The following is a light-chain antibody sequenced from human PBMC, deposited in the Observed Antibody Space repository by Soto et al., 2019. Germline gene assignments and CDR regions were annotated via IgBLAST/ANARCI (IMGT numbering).Light chain of an antibody. J-gene: IGKJ3*01. CDR1: QSISSY. Sequence: DTQMTQSPSSPSASVGDRVTITCRASQSISSYLNWYQQKPGKAPKLLIYAASSLQSGVPSRFSGSGSGTDFTLTISSLQTEDFATYYCQQSYSTPRTFGPGTKVDIK. V-gene: IGKV1-39*01. CDR2: AAS. CDR3: QQSYSTPRT.